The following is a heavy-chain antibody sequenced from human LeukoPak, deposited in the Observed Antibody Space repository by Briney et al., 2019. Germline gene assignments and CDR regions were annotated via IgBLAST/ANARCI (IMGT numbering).Heavy chain of an antibody. J-gene: IGHJ4*02. D-gene: IGHD4-23*01. CDR2: ISSSSNNFAS. CDR3: TRSLVDDYGGNSPYYFDS. V-gene: IGHV3-73*01. Sequence: PGGSLRLSCATSGFTFSSSAMNWVRQASGRGLEWVGPISSSSNNFASTYAASVKGRFTISRDDSKNTAYMQMNSLKAEETAVYYCTRSLVDDYGGNSPYYFDSWGQGALVTVSS. CDR1: GFTFSSSA.